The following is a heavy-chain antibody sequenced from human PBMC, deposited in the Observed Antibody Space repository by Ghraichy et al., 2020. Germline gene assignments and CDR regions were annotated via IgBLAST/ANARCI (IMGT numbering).Heavy chain of an antibody. Sequence: GGSLRLSCAASGFSLSDYWMSWIRQAPGKGLEWVANTKEDGGLTYYVDSVKGRFTISRDNAKNSLSLQMNSLRAEDSAVYYCVRDGIGGWHFDYWGQGTLVTVSP. CDR2: TKEDGGLT. J-gene: IGHJ4*02. V-gene: IGHV3-7*01. CDR3: VRDGIGGWHFDY. CDR1: GFSLSDYW. D-gene: IGHD6-19*01.